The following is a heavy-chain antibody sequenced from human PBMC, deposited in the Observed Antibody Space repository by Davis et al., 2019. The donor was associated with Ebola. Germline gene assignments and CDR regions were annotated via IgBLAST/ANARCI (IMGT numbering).Heavy chain of an antibody. CDR1: GGSFSGYY. J-gene: IGHJ6*04. Sequence: MPSETLSLTCAVYGGSFSGYYWSWIRQPPGKGLEWIGEINHSGSTNYNPPLKSRVTISVDTSKNQFSLKLSSVTAADTAVYYCARGRLEYYYGMDVWGKGTTVTFSS. V-gene: IGHV4-34*01. D-gene: IGHD1-1*01. CDR3: ARGRLEYYYGMDV. CDR2: INHSGST.